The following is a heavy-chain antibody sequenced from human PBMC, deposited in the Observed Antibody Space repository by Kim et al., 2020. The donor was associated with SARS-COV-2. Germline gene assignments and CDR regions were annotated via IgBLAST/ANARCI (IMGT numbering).Heavy chain of an antibody. J-gene: IGHJ6*02. CDR3: ARVQYQLLLLPYGMDV. V-gene: IGHV1-2*06. CDR2: INPNSGGT. CDR1: GYTFTGYY. Sequence: ASVKVSCKASGYTFTGYYMHWVRQAPGQGLEWMGRINPNSGGTNYAQKFQGRVTMTRDTSISTAYMELSRLRSDDTAVYYCARVQYQLLLLPYGMDVWGQGTTVTVSS. D-gene: IGHD2-2*01.